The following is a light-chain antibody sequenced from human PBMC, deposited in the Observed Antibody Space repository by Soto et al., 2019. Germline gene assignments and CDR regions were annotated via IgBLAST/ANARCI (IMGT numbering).Light chain of an antibody. CDR1: QSVSNYY. J-gene: IGKJ2*01. V-gene: IGKV3-20*01. CDR3: QQYDGSPMYT. Sequence: EIVLTQSPGTLSLSPGERATLSCRASQSVSNYYLAWYQQKPGQAPRLLNYGASSRATGIPDRFSGSGSGTDFTLAISRLEPEDFAVYFCQQYDGSPMYTFGQGTKLKIK. CDR2: GAS.